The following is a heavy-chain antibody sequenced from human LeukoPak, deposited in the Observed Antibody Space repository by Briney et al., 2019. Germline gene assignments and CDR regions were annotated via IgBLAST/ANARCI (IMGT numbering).Heavy chain of an antibody. J-gene: IGHJ4*02. CDR1: GFSFSSYA. CDR3: AKNAEREKHFTPKRYKWNSYFDY. V-gene: IGHV3-23*01. CDR2: MSGSGGST. Sequence: GGSLGLSCAASGFSFSSYAMSWVRQAPGKGLEWVSVMSGSGGSTYYADSVKGRFTISRDNSKNTLYLQMDSLRAEDTAVYYCAKNAEREKHFTPKRYKWNSYFDYWGQGTLVTVSS. D-gene: IGHD1-7*01.